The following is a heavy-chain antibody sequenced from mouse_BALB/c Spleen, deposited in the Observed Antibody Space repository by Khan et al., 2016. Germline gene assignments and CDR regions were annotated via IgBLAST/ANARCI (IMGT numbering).Heavy chain of an antibody. Sequence: VQLKQSGAELVKPGASVKLSCTASGFNIKDTYMHWVKQRPEQGLEWIGRIDPANGNPKYDPKFQGKATITADTSSTPAYLQLISLTARDTAVYYCARSSWEWFAYWGQGTLVTVSA. V-gene: IGHV14-3*02. D-gene: IGHD4-1*01. CDR2: IDPANGNP. J-gene: IGHJ3*01. CDR1: GFNIKDTY. CDR3: ARSSWEWFAY.